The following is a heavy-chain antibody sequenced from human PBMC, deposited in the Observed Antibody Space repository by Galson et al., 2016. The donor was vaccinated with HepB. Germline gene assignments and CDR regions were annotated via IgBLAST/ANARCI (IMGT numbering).Heavy chain of an antibody. Sequence: TLSLTCSVSGGSISSGAYYWSWIRQHPGKGLEWIGYIYYSGSSYYNPSLKSRVTISIDTSKNQFSLKLSSVTAADTVVYYCARVGSFCGGVCFYYYYYSMDVWGKGTTVTVSS. CDR1: GGSISSGAYY. J-gene: IGHJ6*03. D-gene: IGHD2-21*02. V-gene: IGHV4-31*03. CDR2: IYYSGSS. CDR3: ARVGSFCGGVCFYYYYYSMDV.